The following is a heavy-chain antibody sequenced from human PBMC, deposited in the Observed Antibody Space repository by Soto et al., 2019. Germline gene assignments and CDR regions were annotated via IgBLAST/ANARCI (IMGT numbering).Heavy chain of an antibody. J-gene: IGHJ5*02. V-gene: IGHV6-1*01. CDR3: AKGDNLGPKTGYAFDP. Sequence: TLSLTCAISGDSVSSNTASWNWIRQSPSRGLEWLGRTYFRSKWYNDSAVSVKSRIIINPDTSNNQFSLQLNSVTPEDTAVYFCAKGDNLGPKTGYAFDPWGQGIMVTVPQ. CDR2: TYFRSKWYN. CDR1: GDSVSSNTAS. D-gene: IGHD5-12*01.